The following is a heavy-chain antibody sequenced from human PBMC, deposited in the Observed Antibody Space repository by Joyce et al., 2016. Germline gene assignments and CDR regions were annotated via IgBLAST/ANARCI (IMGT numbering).Heavy chain of an antibody. Sequence: QVQLQQWGAGLLKPSETLSLTCAASGGPFRGFFWTWVRQPPGKGLEWIGDINNSGVTNYNPSLKTRVTFSVDTSKNQFSLKLTSLSAADTAVYYCARSQWLAPLMYWGQGTPVTVSS. J-gene: IGHJ4*02. CDR3: ARSQWLAPLMY. CDR2: INNSGVT. V-gene: IGHV4-34*01. CDR1: GGPFRGFF. D-gene: IGHD6-19*01.